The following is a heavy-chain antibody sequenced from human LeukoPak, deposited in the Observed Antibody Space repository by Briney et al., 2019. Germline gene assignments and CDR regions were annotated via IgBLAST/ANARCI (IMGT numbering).Heavy chain of an antibody. CDR1: GFTFSSYA. J-gene: IGHJ4*02. CDR2: ISGSGGST. V-gene: IGHV3-23*01. CDR3: AKVPITMIVVVITGYYFDY. Sequence: GGSLRLSCVASGFTFSSYAMSWVRQAPGKGLEWVSAISGSGGSTYYADSVKGRFTISRDNSKNTLYLQMNSLRAEDTAVYYCAKVPITMIVVVITGYYFDYWGQGTLVTVSS. D-gene: IGHD3-22*01.